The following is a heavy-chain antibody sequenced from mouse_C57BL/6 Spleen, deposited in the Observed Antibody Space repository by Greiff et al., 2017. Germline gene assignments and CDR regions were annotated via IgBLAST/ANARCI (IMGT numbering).Heavy chain of an antibody. V-gene: IGHV5-17*01. Sequence: EVKLVESGGGLVKPGGSLKLSCAASGFTFSDYGMHWVRQAPEKGLEWVAYISSGSSTIYYADTVKGRFTISRDNAKNTLFLQMTSLRSEDTAMYDCARSPRYDYLFDYWGQGTTLTVSS. D-gene: IGHD2-4*01. CDR2: ISSGSSTI. CDR3: ARSPRYDYLFDY. J-gene: IGHJ2*01. CDR1: GFTFSDYG.